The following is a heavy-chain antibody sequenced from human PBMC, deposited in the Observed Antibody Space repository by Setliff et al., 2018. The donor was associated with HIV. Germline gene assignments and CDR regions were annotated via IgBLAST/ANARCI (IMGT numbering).Heavy chain of an antibody. V-gene: IGHV3-20*04. J-gene: IGHJ4*02. Sequence: PGGSLRLSCAASGFTFDDYAMHWVRQTPGKGLEWVSSINWNGGSIGYADSVKGRFAISRDNGKNSLYLQMNSLRVEDTALYYCARGFCSGGSCYYFPPLDCWGQGTLVTVSS. CDR2: INWNGGSI. D-gene: IGHD2-15*01. CDR3: ARGFCSGGSCYYFPPLDC. CDR1: GFTFDDYA.